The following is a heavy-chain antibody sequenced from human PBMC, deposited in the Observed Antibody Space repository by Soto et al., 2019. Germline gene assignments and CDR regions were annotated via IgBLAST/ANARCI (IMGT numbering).Heavy chain of an antibody. J-gene: IGHJ3*02. V-gene: IGHV3-23*01. CDR3: AKDLGPITMIVEHAFDI. CDR2: ISGSGGST. Sequence: GSLRLSCAASGFTFSSYAMSWVRQAPGKGLEWVSAISGSGGSTYYADSVKGRFTISRDNSKNTLYLQMNSLRAEDTAVYYCAKDLGPITMIVEHAFDIWGQGTMVTVSS. CDR1: GFTFSSYA. D-gene: IGHD3-22*01.